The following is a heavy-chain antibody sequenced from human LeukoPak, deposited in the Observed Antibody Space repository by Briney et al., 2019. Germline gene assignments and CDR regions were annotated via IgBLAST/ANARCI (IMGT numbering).Heavy chain of an antibody. CDR3: ARGRRGSYFQDY. D-gene: IGHD1-26*01. V-gene: IGHV4-39*07. J-gene: IGHJ4*02. Sequence: SETLSLTCTVSGDSISSSNSYWGWIRQPPGKGLEWIGSMWFGATTSYDPSLKSRVTISIDPSKNQFSLKLSSVTAADTALYYCARGRRGSYFQDYWGQGTLITVSS. CDR2: MWFGATT. CDR1: GDSISSSNSY.